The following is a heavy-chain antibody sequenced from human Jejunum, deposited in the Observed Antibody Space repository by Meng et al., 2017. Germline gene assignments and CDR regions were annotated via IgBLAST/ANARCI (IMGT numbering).Heavy chain of an antibody. Sequence: ASVKVSCKASGYIFTSQSLNWVRQAPGQGLEWIGWINTNTGNSDYAPGFAGRFVFSLDTSVNTAYLQITILNTEDTAVYYCARHTSNFGLDFWGQGTLVTVSS. CDR3: ARHTSNFGLDF. CDR2: INTNTGNS. CDR1: GYIFTSQS. V-gene: IGHV7-4-1*02. J-gene: IGHJ4*02. D-gene: IGHD2-2*01.